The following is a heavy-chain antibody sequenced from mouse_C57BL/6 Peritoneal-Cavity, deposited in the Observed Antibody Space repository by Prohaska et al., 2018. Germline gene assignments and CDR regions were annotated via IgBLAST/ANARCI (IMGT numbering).Heavy chain of an antibody. Sequence: EVQLVESGGGLVKPGGSLKLSCAASGFTFSSYAMSWVRKTPEKMLDWVATISDGGSYTYYPDNVKDRVTIARDNAKNNLYLQMGHLKAEDTAMYYCARDLDDGYYVFDYWGQGTTLTVSS. V-gene: IGHV5-4*01. CDR1: GFTFSSYA. CDR2: ISDGGSYT. J-gene: IGHJ2*01. D-gene: IGHD2-3*01. CDR3: ARDLDDGYYVFDY.